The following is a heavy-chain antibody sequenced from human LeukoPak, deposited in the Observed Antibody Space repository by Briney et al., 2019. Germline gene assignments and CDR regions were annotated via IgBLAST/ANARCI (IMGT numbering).Heavy chain of an antibody. Sequence: GASVKVSCKASGGTFSSYAISWVRQAPGQGLEWMGGIIPIFGTANYAQKFQGRVTITADESTSTAYMELSSLRSEDTAVYNCARVFRGSRVPAASFDIWGQGTMVTVSS. J-gene: IGHJ3*02. V-gene: IGHV1-69*13. CDR2: IIPIFGTA. D-gene: IGHD2-2*01. CDR1: GGTFSSYA. CDR3: ARVFRGSRVPAASFDI.